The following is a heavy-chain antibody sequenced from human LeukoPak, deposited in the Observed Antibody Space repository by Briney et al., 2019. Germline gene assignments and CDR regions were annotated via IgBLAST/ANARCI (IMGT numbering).Heavy chain of an antibody. CDR3: ARGSVGYSSGCLDY. CDR1: GFTFSSYA. CDR2: ILGSGGNT. V-gene: IGHV3-23*01. Sequence: GGSLRLSCAASGFTFSSYAMSWVRQAPGKGLEWVSTILGSGGNTFYADSVKGRFTISRDNSKNTLYLQMNSLRAEDTAVYYCARGSVGYSSGCLDYWGQGTLVTVSS. J-gene: IGHJ4*02. D-gene: IGHD6-19*01.